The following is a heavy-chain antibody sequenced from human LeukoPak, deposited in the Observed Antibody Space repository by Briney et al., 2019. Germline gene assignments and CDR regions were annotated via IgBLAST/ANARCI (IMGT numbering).Heavy chain of an antibody. CDR3: ARDAVTNGGKVDY. V-gene: IGHV4-59*01. Sequence: KPSETLSRTCTVSGGSISSYYWSWIRQPPGKGLEWIGYIYYSGSTNYNPSLKSRVTISVDTSKNQFSLKLSSVTAADTAVYYCARDAVTNGGKVDYWGQGTLVTVSS. D-gene: IGHD4-4*01. CDR2: IYYSGST. CDR1: GGSISSYY. J-gene: IGHJ4*02.